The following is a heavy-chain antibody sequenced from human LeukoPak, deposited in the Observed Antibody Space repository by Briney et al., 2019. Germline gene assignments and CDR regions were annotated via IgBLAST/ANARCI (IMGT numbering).Heavy chain of an antibody. J-gene: IGHJ6*02. CDR3: ARDREVGYCSSTSCPSYYYYGMDV. V-gene: IGHV3-30-3*01. Sequence: GRSLRLSCAASGFTFSSYAMHWVRQAPGKGLEWVAVISYDGSNKYYADFVKGRFTISRDNSKNTLYLQMNSLRAEDTAVYYCARDREVGYCSSTSCPSYYYYGMDVWGQGTTVTVSS. D-gene: IGHD2-2*03. CDR1: GFTFSSYA. CDR2: ISYDGSNK.